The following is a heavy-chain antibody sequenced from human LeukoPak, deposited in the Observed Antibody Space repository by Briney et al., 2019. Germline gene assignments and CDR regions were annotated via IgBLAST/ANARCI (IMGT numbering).Heavy chain of an antibody. CDR3: ARGNYVVSSYFDY. D-gene: IGHD1-7*01. Sequence: SQTLSLTCTVSGGSISSGGYYWSWIRQHPGKGLEWIGYIYYSGSTYYNPSLKSRDTISVDTSKNQFSLKLSSVTAADTAVYYCARGNYVVSSYFDYWGQGTLVTVSS. CDR2: IYYSGST. J-gene: IGHJ4*02. V-gene: IGHV4-31*03. CDR1: GGSISSGGYY.